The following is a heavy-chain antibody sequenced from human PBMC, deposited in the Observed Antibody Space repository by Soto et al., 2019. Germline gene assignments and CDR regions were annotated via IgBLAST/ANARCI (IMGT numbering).Heavy chain of an antibody. J-gene: IGHJ6*02. CDR3: ARWPQPRYTADHYAVDV. D-gene: IGHD3-16*02. CDR2: IVPSLDTT. Sequence: QVHLVQSGTEVKKPGSSVKVSCKASGGTFSSSGFSWVRQAPGQGLEWMGMIVPSLDTTNYAQKFQARVTITADEVTSTAYMELRSLRSEDTAVYYCARWPQPRYTADHYAVDVWGQGTRVIFS. V-gene: IGHV1-69*11. CDR1: GGTFSSSG.